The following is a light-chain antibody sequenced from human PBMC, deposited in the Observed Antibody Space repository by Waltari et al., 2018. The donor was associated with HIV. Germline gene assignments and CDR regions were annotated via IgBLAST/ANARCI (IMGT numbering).Light chain of an antibody. CDR3: QVWDSGIVV. CDR1: NIGSKS. J-gene: IGLJ2*01. CDR2: EDS. V-gene: IGLV3-21*04. Sequence: SYVLTQPPSVSMAPGKTARITCGGYNIGSKSVHWYQQKPGQAPGLVIYEDSDRPSGIPERFSGSNSGNTATLTISRVEAGDEADYYCQVWDSGIVVFGGGTKVTVL.